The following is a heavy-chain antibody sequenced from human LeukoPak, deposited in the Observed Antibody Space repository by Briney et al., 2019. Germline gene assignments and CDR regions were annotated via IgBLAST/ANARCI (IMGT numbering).Heavy chain of an antibody. CDR3: ARVGDGYNLDY. Sequence: SETLSLTCTVSGGFISSSSYYWGWIRQPPGKGLEWIGSIYYSGSTYYNPSLKSRVTISVDTSKNQFSLKLSSVTAADTAVYYCARVGDGYNLDYWGQGTLVTVSS. V-gene: IGHV4-39*01. CDR1: GGFISSSSYY. D-gene: IGHD5-24*01. J-gene: IGHJ4*02. CDR2: IYYSGST.